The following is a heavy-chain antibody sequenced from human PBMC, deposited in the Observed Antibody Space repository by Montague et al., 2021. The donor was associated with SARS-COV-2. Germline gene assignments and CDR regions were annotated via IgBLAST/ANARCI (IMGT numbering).Heavy chain of an antibody. D-gene: IGHD2-8*01. V-gene: IGHV2-5*01. CDR3: AHRIQNLNGFQN. J-gene: IGHJ1*01. CDR1: GFSLSTSAVG. Sequence: PALVKPTQTLTLTCSFSGFSLSTSAVGVGWIRQPPGKALEWLAVIYWNDDKYYDPSLSSRLTITKDTSKNQVVLTMTNMDPVDSATYYCAHRIQNLNGFQNWGRGTLVTVSS. CDR2: IYWNDDK.